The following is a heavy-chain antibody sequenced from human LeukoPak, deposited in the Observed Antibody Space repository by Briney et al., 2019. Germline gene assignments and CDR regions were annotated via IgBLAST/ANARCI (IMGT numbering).Heavy chain of an antibody. CDR1: GGSISSYY. Sequence: SETLSLTCTVSGGSISSYYWSWIRQPPGKGLERIGYIYYSGSTNYNPSLKSRVTISVDTSKNQFSLKLSSVTAADTAVYYCARRRSSGWLQHWGQGTLVTVSS. CDR2: IYYSGST. J-gene: IGHJ1*01. CDR3: ARRRSSGWLQH. V-gene: IGHV4-59*12. D-gene: IGHD6-19*01.